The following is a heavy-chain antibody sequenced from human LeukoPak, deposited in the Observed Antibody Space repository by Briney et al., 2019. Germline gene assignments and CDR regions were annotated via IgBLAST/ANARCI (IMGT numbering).Heavy chain of an antibody. J-gene: IGHJ3*02. CDR2: ISGSGGST. CDR3: AKGCITMIVVVITTNDAFDI. V-gene: IGHV3-23*01. D-gene: IGHD3-22*01. Sequence: GGSLRLSCAASGLTFSSYAMSWVRQAPGKGLEWVSAISGSGGSTYYADSVKGRFTISRDNSKNTLYLQMNSLRAEDTAVYYCAKGCITMIVVVITTNDAFDIWGQGTMVTVSS. CDR1: GLTFSSYA.